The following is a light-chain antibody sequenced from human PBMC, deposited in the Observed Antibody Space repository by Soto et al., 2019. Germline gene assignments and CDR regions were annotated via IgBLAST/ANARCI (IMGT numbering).Light chain of an antibody. CDR3: QSYDSSLSGSEV. CDR2: GNS. J-gene: IGLJ1*01. Sequence: QLVLTQPPSVSGAPGQRVTISCTGSSSNIGAGHDVHWYQHLPGTAPKLLIYGNSTRPSGVPDRFSGSKSGTSASLAITGLQAEAEADYYCQSYDSSLSGSEVFGTGTKVTVL. V-gene: IGLV1-40*01. CDR1: SSNIGAGHD.